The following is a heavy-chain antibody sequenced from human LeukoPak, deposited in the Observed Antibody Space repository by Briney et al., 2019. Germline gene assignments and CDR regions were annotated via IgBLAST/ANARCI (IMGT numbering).Heavy chain of an antibody. CDR2: INPKSGAA. J-gene: IGHJ4*02. D-gene: IGHD6-13*01. V-gene: IGHV1-2*02. CDR1: GYIFSDYY. Sequence: ASVKVSCKASGYIFSDYYMHWVRQAPGQGLEWLGWINPKSGAADYAQQFRGRVTMTRDTSINTDYMEMKRVTSDDTAVYYCARGAEAETSPLDFWGQGTLV. CDR3: ARGAEAETSPLDF.